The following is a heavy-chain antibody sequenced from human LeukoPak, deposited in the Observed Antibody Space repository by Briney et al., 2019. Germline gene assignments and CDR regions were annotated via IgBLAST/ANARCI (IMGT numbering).Heavy chain of an antibody. CDR3: ARNPEYSSGWYYYYYYVDV. J-gene: IGHJ6*03. CDR1: GFTFSSYA. V-gene: IGHV3-30*04. D-gene: IGHD6-19*01. Sequence: GGSLRLSCAASGFTFSSYAMHWVRLAPGKGLEWVAVISYDGSNKYYADSVKGRFTISRDNSKNTLYLQMNSLRAEDTAVYYCARNPEYSSGWYYYYYYVDVWGKGTTVTVSS. CDR2: ISYDGSNK.